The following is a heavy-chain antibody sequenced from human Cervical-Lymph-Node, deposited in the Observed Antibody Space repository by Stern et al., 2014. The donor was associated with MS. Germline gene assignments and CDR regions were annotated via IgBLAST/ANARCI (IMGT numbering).Heavy chain of an antibody. Sequence: QLVQSGAGLKQPGSSVKVSCKASGGSFSSYAVNWVRQAPGQAPEWIGVIIPMFGAANYAQKFQGRVTLIADESTSTVYMEMISLTSEDTAVYYCTREATAHSGTFDFWGQGTLVTV. CDR3: TREATAHSGTFDF. CDR1: GGSFSSYA. J-gene: IGHJ4*02. D-gene: IGHD1-14*01. V-gene: IGHV1-69*01. CDR2: IIPMFGAA.